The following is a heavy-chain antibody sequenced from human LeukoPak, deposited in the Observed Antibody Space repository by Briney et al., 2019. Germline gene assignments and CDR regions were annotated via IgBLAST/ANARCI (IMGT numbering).Heavy chain of an antibody. Sequence: ASVKVSCKASGYTFTGYYMHWVRQAPGQGLEWMGWINPNSGGTNYAQKFQGRVTMTRDTPISTAYMELSRLRSDDTAVYYCARGDSSSSSYYYYGMDVWGQGTTVTVSS. V-gene: IGHV1-2*02. CDR2: INPNSGGT. D-gene: IGHD6-6*01. CDR3: ARGDSSSSSYYYYGMDV. CDR1: GYTFTGYY. J-gene: IGHJ6*02.